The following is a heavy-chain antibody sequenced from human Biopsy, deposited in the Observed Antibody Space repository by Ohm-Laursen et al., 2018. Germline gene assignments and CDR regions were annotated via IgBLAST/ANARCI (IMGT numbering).Heavy chain of an antibody. CDR1: GYNFISYS. CDR3: ARGEVTFGELIVSLDS. D-gene: IGHD3-16*02. CDR2: IRPLNGDT. J-gene: IGHJ4*02. V-gene: IGHV1-18*01. Sequence: ASVKLSCNTSGYNFISYSINWVRQAPGQGLEWMGWIRPLNGDTKYGQKFQDRVTMTTDTSTSTVYMELTSLRSDDTAVYYCARGEVTFGELIVSLDSWGQGTLVTVSS.